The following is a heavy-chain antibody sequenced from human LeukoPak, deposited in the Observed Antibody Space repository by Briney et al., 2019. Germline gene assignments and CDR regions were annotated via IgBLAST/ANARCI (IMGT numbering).Heavy chain of an antibody. CDR3: AREELVRGVSYGMDV. CDR1: GFTFSSYA. V-gene: IGHV3-30-3*01. CDR2: ISYDGSNK. Sequence: PGGSLRLSCAASGFTFSSYAMHWVRQAPGKGLEWVAVISYDGSNKYYADSVKGQFTISRDNSKNTLYLQMNSLRAEDTAVYYCAREELVRGVSYGMDVWGQRTTVTVSS. J-gene: IGHJ6*02. D-gene: IGHD3-10*01.